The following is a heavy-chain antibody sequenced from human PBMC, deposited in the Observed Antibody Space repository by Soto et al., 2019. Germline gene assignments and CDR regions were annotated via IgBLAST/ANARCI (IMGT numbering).Heavy chain of an antibody. CDR1: GGSISSSSYY. Sequence: QLQLQESGPGLVKPSETLSLTCTVSGGSISSSSYYWGWIRQPPGKGLEWIGSIYYSGSTYYNPSLQSRVTISVGTYQNQLFLEPVLVDAADKAGYYCASGIHWFDPWGQGTLVTVSS. V-gene: IGHV4-39*01. D-gene: IGHD1-26*01. CDR3: ASGIHWFDP. CDR2: IYYSGST. J-gene: IGHJ5*02.